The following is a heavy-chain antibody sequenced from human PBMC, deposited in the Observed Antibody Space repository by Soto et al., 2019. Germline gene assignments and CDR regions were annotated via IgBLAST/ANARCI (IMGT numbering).Heavy chain of an antibody. J-gene: IGHJ6*02. V-gene: IGHV1-24*01. D-gene: IGHD6-6*01. Sequence: QVQLVQSGAEGKKPGASVKVSCKVSGYTLTELSMHWVRQAPGKGLEWMGGFDTEDGETIYAQKSQGSDTMTEDTSKDTANMELSSLRSEGTAVYYCATGKARRYYYGMGVWGQGTTVTVSS. CDR3: ATGKARRYYYGMGV. CDR2: FDTEDGET. CDR1: GYTLTELS.